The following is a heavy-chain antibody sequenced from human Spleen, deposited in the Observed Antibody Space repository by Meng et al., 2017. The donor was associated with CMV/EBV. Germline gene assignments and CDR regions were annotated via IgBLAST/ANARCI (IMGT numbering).Heavy chain of an antibody. Sequence: ASVKIFCKASGYSFTTYGIRWVRQAPGQGLEWMGRIIAYNGNTTYAQNLQDRVTMTTDTSTTTAHMEVRNLSSGDTAVYYCARDQGEDSTYDFLWAAIYFDSWGQGTLVTVSS. J-gene: IGHJ4*02. CDR3: ARDQGEDSTYDFLWAAIYFDS. CDR1: GYSFTTYG. V-gene: IGHV1-18*01. CDR2: IIAYNGNT. D-gene: IGHD5-12*01.